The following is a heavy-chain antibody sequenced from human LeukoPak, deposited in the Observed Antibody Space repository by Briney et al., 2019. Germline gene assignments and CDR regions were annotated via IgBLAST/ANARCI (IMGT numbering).Heavy chain of an antibody. V-gene: IGHV4-34*01. D-gene: IGHD3-3*01. J-gene: IGHJ4*02. CDR1: GGSFSGYY. CDR3: ARGRRFSDY. Sequence: SETLSLTCAVYGGSFSGYYWSWIRQPPGEGLEWIGEINHSGSTNYNPSLKSRVTISVDTSKNQFSLKVSSVTAADTAVYYCARGRRFSDYWGQGTLVTVSS. CDR2: INHSGST.